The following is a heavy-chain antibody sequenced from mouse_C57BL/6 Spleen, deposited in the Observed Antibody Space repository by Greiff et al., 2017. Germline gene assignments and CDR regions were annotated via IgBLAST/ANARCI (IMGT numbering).Heavy chain of an antibody. CDR2: INPGSGGT. CDR3: ARQDDYDEGFDY. Sequence: VQLQQSGAELVRPGTSVKVSCKASGYAFTNYLIEWVKQRPGQGLEWIGVINPGSGGTNYTEKFKGKATLTADKSSSTAYMQLSSLTSEDSAVYFCARQDDYDEGFDYWGQGTTLTVSS. J-gene: IGHJ2*01. D-gene: IGHD2-4*01. CDR1: GYAFTNYL. V-gene: IGHV1-54*01.